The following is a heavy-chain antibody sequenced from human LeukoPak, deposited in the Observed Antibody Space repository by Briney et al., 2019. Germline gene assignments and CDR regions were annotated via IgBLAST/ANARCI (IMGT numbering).Heavy chain of an antibody. J-gene: IGHJ3*02. CDR2: IYYSGST. D-gene: IGHD7-27*01. Sequence: SETLSLTCTVSGGSISSYYWSWIRQPLGKGLEWIGYIYYSGSTNYNPSLKSRVTISVDTSKNQFSLKLSSVTAADTAVYYRARDIWGNGAFDIWGQGTMVTVSS. CDR1: GGSISSYY. CDR3: ARDIWGNGAFDI. V-gene: IGHV4-59*01.